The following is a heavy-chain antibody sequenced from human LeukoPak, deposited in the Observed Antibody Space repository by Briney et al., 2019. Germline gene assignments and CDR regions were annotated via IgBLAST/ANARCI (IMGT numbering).Heavy chain of an antibody. V-gene: IGHV1-69*13. CDR3: ARRRIVATRSPIDY. CDR2: IIPVFGPA. Sequence: GASVKVSCKASGGTFISYVVDWVRQAPGQGLEWMGRIIPVFGPANYAQKFQGRVTITADETTSTAYMELTSLRSEDTAVYYCARRRIVATRSPIDYWGQGTLVMVSS. J-gene: IGHJ4*02. CDR1: GGTFISYV. D-gene: IGHD5-12*01.